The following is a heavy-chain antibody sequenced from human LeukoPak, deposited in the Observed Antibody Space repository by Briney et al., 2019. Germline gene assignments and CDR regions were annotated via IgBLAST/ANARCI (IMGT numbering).Heavy chain of an antibody. V-gene: IGHV3-21*01. CDR3: ATFYYDYWSGYYPKKNFDY. CDR2: ISGSSSYI. CDR1: GFTFSSYS. J-gene: IGHJ4*02. D-gene: IGHD3-3*01. Sequence: GGSLRLSCAASGFTFSSYSMKWVRQAPGKGLVWVSYISGSSSYIYYADSVKGRFTISRDNAKNSLYLQMNSLRAEDTAVSYGATFYYDYWSGYYPKKNFDYWGQGTLVTVSS.